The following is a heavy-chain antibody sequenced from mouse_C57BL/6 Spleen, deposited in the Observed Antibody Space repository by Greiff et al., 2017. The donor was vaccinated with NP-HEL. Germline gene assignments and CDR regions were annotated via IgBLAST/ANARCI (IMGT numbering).Heavy chain of an antibody. J-gene: IGHJ2*01. Sequence: DVKLQESGPGLVKPSQSLSLTCSVTGYSITSGYYWNWIRQFPGTKLEWMGYISYDGSNNYNPSLKNRISITRDTSKNQFFLKLNSVTTEDTATYYCARGGGGYFDYWGQGTTLTVSS. CDR3: ARGGGGYFDY. D-gene: IGHD1-1*02. CDR1: GYSITSGYY. V-gene: IGHV3-6*01. CDR2: ISYDGSN.